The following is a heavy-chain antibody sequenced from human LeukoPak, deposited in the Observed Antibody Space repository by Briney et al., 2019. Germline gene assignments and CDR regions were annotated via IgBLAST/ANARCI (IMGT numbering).Heavy chain of an antibody. Sequence: QSGGSLRLPCAASGFTLNLYWMHWVRQAPGKGLVWVSRIKGDENRVHYADSVKGRFTISRDNAENTMYLQMHSLGVEDTAVYYCVRDWSYYGGYSPHLWGQGALVTVSS. D-gene: IGHD4-23*01. V-gene: IGHV3-74*01. J-gene: IGHJ4*02. CDR2: IKGDENRV. CDR1: GFTLNLYW. CDR3: VRDWSYYGGYSPHL.